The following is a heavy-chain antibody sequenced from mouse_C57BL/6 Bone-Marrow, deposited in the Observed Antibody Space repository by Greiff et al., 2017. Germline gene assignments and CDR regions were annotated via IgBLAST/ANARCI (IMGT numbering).Heavy chain of an antibody. CDR2: IDPENGDT. D-gene: IGHD1-1*01. Sequence: EVQLQQSGAELVRPGASVKLSCTASGFNIKDDYMHWVKQRPEQGLEWIGWIDPENGDTEYASKFQGQATITADTSSNTAYLQLSSLTSEDTAVYYCTTMYGSSYEDYWGQGTTLTVSS. V-gene: IGHV14-4*01. J-gene: IGHJ2*01. CDR3: TTMYGSSYEDY. CDR1: GFNIKDDY.